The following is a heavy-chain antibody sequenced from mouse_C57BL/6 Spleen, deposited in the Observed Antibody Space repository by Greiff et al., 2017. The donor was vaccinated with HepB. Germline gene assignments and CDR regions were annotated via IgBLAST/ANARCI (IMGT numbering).Heavy chain of an antibody. J-gene: IGHJ2*01. V-gene: IGHV1-59*01. D-gene: IGHD1-1*01. Sequence: QVQLQQPGAELVRPGTSVKLSCKASGYTFTSYWMHWIKQRPGQGLEWIGVIDPSDSYTNYNQKFKGKATLTVHTSSSTAYMQLSSLTSEDSAVYYCARRVTTVVASDYWGQGTTLTVSS. CDR3: ARRVTTVVASDY. CDR1: GYTFTSYW. CDR2: IDPSDSYT.